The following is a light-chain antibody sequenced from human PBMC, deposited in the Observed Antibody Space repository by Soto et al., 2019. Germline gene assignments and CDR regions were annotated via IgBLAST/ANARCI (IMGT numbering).Light chain of an antibody. Sequence: TQSPSTLSASVGDRVTFSCRASQSVSGNLAWYQQKPGQAPRLLIYDASNRATGIPARFSGSGSGTDFTLTISSLEPEDFAVYYCQQRSNWPTFGQGTRLEI. J-gene: IGKJ5*01. CDR2: DAS. CDR3: QQRSNWPT. V-gene: IGKV3-11*01. CDR1: QSVSGN.